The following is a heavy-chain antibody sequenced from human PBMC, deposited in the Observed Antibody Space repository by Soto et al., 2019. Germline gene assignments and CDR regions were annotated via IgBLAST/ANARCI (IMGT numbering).Heavy chain of an antibody. CDR1: GFTFSSYS. D-gene: IGHD5-12*01. V-gene: IGHV3-21*01. Sequence: KPGGSLRLSCAASGFTFSSYSMNWVRQAPGKGLEWVSSISSSSSYIYYADSVKGRFTISRDNAKNSLYLQMNSLRAEDTAVYYCARDESGYDSYLLVWSKNYGMDVWGQGTTVTVSS. J-gene: IGHJ6*02. CDR2: ISSSSSYI. CDR3: ARDESGYDSYLLVWSKNYGMDV.